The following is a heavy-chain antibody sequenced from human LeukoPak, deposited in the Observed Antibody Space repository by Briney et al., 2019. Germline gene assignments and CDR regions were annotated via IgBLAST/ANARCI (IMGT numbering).Heavy chain of an antibody. V-gene: IGHV4-59*12. CDR2: IYYTGST. CDR1: GGSISTYY. D-gene: IGHD3-3*01. J-gene: IGHJ4*02. CDR3: ARASIFGVVNNFDY. Sequence: SETLSLSCTVSGGSISTYYWCWIRQPPAKGLEWIGYIYYTGSTSYNPSLKSRVTMSLDASKNQFSLELSSVTAADTAVYYCARASIFGVVNNFDYWGQGTLVTVSS.